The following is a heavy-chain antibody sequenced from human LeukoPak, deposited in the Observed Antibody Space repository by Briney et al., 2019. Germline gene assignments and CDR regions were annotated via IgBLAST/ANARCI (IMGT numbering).Heavy chain of an antibody. J-gene: IGHJ6*02. V-gene: IGHV1-18*01. Sequence: ASVKVSCKASGYTFTSYGVSWVRQAPGQGLEWMGWISAYNGNTNYAQKLQGRVTMTTDTSTSTAYMELRSLRSDDTAVYYCARERGGSSWYYYYGMDVWGQGTTVTVSS. CDR1: GYTFTSYG. D-gene: IGHD6-13*01. CDR2: ISAYNGNT. CDR3: ARERGGSSWYYYYGMDV.